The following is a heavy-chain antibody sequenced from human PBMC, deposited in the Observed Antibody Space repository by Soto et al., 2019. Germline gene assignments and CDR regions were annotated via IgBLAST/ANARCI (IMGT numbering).Heavy chain of an antibody. D-gene: IGHD6-19*01. CDR2: ISYDGSNK. CDR1: GFTFSNYG. J-gene: IGHJ4*02. Sequence: GGSLRLSCAASGFTFSNYGMHWVRQAPGKGLEWVAVISYDGSNKYYADSVKGRFTISRDNSKNTLYLQMNSLRAEDTAVYYCAKGVYSSGWYVLDYWGQGTLVTVSS. V-gene: IGHV3-30*18. CDR3: AKGVYSSGWYVLDY.